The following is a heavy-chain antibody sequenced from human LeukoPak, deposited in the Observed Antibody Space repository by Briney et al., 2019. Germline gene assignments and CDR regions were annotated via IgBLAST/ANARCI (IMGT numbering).Heavy chain of an antibody. D-gene: IGHD3-9*01. V-gene: IGHV4-34*01. J-gene: IGHJ4*02. CDR1: GGSIGGYY. CDR2: INHSGST. CDR3: ARNLRYFDWLLPYYFDY. Sequence: SETLSLTCTVSGGSIGGYYWSWIRQPPGKGLEWIGEINHSGSTNYNPSLKSRVTISVDTSKNQFSLKLSSVTAADTAVYYCARNLRYFDWLLPYYFDYWGQGTLVTVSS.